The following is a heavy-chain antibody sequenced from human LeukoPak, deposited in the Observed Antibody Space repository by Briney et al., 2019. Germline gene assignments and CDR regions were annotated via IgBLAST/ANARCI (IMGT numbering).Heavy chain of an antibody. J-gene: IGHJ4*02. CDR2: ISAYNGNT. CDR3: ARALYGANSGIDY. V-gene: IGHV1-18*04. CDR1: GYTFTSYY. D-gene: IGHD4-23*01. Sequence: ASVTVSCKASGYTFTSYYLHWVRQAPGQGLEWMGWISAYNGNTNYAQKLQGRVTMTTDTSTSTAYMELRSLRSDDTAVYFCARALYGANSGIDYWGQGTLVTVSS.